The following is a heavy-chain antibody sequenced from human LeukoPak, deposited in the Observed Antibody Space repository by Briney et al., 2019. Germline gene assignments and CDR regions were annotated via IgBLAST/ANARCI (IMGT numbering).Heavy chain of an antibody. V-gene: IGHV3-21*01. CDR1: GFTFSNYY. D-gene: IGHD3-10*01. Sequence: PGGSLRLSCTASGFTFSNYYMSWVRQAPGKGLEWVSSISSSSTYIYYADSVKGRFAISRDNAKNSLYLQMNSLRAEDTAVYYCAREFFYGSGSYSYWGQGTLVTVSS. CDR2: ISSSSTYI. CDR3: AREFFYGSGSYSY. J-gene: IGHJ4*02.